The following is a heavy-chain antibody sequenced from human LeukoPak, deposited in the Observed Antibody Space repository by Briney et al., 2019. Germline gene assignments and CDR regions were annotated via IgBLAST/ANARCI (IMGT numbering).Heavy chain of an antibody. J-gene: IGHJ4*02. CDR2: ISDSGAST. V-gene: IGHV3-23*01. Sequence: GGSLTLSCAASGFTFNYYAMSWVRQTPGKGLEWVSGISDSGASTYYTDSVKGRFTISRDNAKNSLYLQMNSPRAEDTAVYYCAREGYWGQGTLVTVSS. CDR3: AREGY. CDR1: GFTFNYYA.